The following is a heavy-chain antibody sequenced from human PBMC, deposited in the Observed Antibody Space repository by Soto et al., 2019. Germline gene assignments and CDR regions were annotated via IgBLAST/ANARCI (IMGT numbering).Heavy chain of an antibody. CDR3: ASQRYCSSTRCYYGMDV. Sequence: PGESLKISCKGSGYSFTSYWISWVRQMPGKGLEWMGRIDPSDSYTNYSPSFQGHVTISADKSINTAYLQWSSLKASDTAMYYCASQRYCSSTRCYYGMDVWGQGTTVXV. D-gene: IGHD2-2*01. V-gene: IGHV5-10-1*01. CDR1: GYSFTSYW. J-gene: IGHJ6*01. CDR2: IDPSDSYT.